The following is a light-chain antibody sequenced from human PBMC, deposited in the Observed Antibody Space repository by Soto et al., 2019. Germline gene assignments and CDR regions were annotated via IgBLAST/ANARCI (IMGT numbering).Light chain of an antibody. J-gene: IGKJ1*01. CDR3: QQYNSDSAT. CDR2: KAS. V-gene: IGKV1-5*03. CDR1: QSISSW. Sequence: DIQMTQSPSTLSASVGDRVTITCRASQSISSWLAWYQQKPGKAPKLLIYKASTLESVVPSRYSGSGSGTEFTPTISSLQPDDFPTYYDQQYNSDSATFGQGTKVEIK.